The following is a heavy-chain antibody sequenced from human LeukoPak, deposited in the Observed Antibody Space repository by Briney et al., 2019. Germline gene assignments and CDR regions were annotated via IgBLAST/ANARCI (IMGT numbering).Heavy chain of an antibody. CDR1: GFTSRSYW. J-gene: IGHJ4*02. CDR2: IKQDGSQK. CDR3: ARASLSSLLTFDY. Sequence: GGPLRLSCAASGFTSRSYWMICVRQAPGKAVECVAIIKQDGSQKFYLDSVRGRFTISTDTANNSLYLLMNSLRAEDTAVYYCARASLSSLLTFDYWGQGTLVTVSS. V-gene: IGHV3-7*01. D-gene: IGHD2-15*01.